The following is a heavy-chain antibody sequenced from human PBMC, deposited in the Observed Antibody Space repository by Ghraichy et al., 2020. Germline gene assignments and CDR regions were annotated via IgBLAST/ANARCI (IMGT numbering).Heavy chain of an antibody. CDR2: ITNDGSDK. Sequence: GGSLRLSCTASTFAFETYSIHWVRQAPGKGLEWVAGITNDGSDKYYPDSVKGRFTISRDNSKNTLFLQMRSLKPDDTAVYYCARDNQWVILYYFDSWGQGTQVTVS. D-gene: IGHD1-26*01. V-gene: IGHV3-30*04. CDR3: ARDNQWVILYYFDS. CDR1: TFAFETYS. J-gene: IGHJ4*02.